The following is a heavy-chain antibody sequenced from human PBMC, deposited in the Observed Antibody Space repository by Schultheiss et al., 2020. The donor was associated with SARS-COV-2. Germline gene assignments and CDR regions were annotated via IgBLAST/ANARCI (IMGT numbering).Heavy chain of an antibody. V-gene: IGHV4-38-2*01. CDR1: GYSISSGYY. Sequence: SETLSLTCAVSGYSISSGYYWGWIRQPPGKGLEWIGSIYHSGSTYYNPSLKSRVTISVDTSKNQFSLKLSSVTAADTAVYYCARQTGATPKFDFWGQGTLVTVSS. CDR3: ARQTGATPKFDF. CDR2: IYHSGST. J-gene: IGHJ4*02. D-gene: IGHD1-1*01.